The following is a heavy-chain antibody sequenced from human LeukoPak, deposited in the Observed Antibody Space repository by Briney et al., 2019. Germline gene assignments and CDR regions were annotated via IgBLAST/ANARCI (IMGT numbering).Heavy chain of an antibody. Sequence: GASLQISRKCSGSSFTTYWIGCVRPLPGKVLEWMGIIYPGDSDTRYSPSFQGQVTISADKSISTAFLQWSSLKASDTAMYYCARRGSGLDYWGQGTLVTVSS. J-gene: IGHJ4*02. D-gene: IGHD3-10*01. CDR3: ARRGSGLDY. V-gene: IGHV5-51*01. CDR2: IYPGDSDT. CDR1: GSSFTTYW.